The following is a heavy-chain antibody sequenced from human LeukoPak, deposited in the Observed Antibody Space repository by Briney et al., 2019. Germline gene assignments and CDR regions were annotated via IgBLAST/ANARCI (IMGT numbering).Heavy chain of an antibody. J-gene: IGHJ4*02. CDR2: ISGSGDKT. Sequence: PGGSLSLSCAASGFTFNRNAISWVRQPPGKGLEWVSRISGSGDKTFYADSVKGRFAISRDNPKNMLHLQMSSLTGEDTALYYCVRRGDASSGWGDHDYWGQGALVTVSS. CDR1: GFTFNRNA. D-gene: IGHD6-19*01. CDR3: VRRGDASSGWGDHDY. V-gene: IGHV3-23*01.